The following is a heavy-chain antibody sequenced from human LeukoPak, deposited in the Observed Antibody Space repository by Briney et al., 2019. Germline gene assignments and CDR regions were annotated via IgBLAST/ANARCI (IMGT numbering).Heavy chain of an antibody. J-gene: IGHJ6*03. D-gene: IGHD2-15*01. CDR1: EFTFSTYS. Sequence: GGSLRLSCAAAEFTFSTYSMNLVRQAPGQGLEWLSHITSSGSTVFYADSVKGRFTISRDNANTSVSLQMNSLRADDTAVYYCARRYTWSSYSNYYYYMDVWGKGTTVTVSS. CDR2: ITSSGSTV. CDR3: ARRYTWSSYSNYYYYMDV. V-gene: IGHV3-48*01.